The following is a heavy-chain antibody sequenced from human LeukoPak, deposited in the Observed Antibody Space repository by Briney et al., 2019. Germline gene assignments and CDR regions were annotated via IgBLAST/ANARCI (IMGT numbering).Heavy chain of an antibody. D-gene: IGHD3-22*01. J-gene: IGHJ3*02. Sequence: PGGSLRLSCAASGFTFSSYGMSWVRQAPGKGLEWVSAISGSGGSTYYADSVKGRFTISRDNSKNTLYLQMNSLRAEDTAVYYCAKGSLRGITMIVVPADAFDIWGQGTMVTVSS. CDR1: GFTFSSYG. CDR3: AKGSLRGITMIVVPADAFDI. V-gene: IGHV3-23*01. CDR2: ISGSGGST.